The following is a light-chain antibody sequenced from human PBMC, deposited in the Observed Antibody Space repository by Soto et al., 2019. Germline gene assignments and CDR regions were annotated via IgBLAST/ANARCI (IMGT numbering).Light chain of an antibody. CDR1: SSDVGSYNY. CDR3: ISYAGSDFYV. J-gene: IGLJ1*01. V-gene: IGLV2-8*01. CDR2: EVS. Sequence: QSVLTQPPSASGSPGQSVTISCTGTSSDVGSYNYVSWYQQHPGRAPKLMISEVSKRPSGVPDRFSGSKSGNTASLTVSRLQAEDEADYYCISYAGSDFYVFGTGTKVTGL.